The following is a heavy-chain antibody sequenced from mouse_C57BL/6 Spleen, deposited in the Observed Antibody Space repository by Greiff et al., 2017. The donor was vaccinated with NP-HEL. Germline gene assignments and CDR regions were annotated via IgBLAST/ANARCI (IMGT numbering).Heavy chain of an antibody. J-gene: IGHJ4*01. Sequence: VQLVESGPGLVAPSQSLSITCTVSGFSLTSYAISWVRQPPGKGLEWLGVIWTGGGTNYNSALKSRLSISKDNSKSQVFLKMNSLQTDDTARYYCARFYYDYNYYAMDYWGQGTSVTVSS. V-gene: IGHV2-9-1*01. CDR1: GFSLTSYA. CDR2: IWTGGGT. D-gene: IGHD2-4*01. CDR3: ARFYYDYNYYAMDY.